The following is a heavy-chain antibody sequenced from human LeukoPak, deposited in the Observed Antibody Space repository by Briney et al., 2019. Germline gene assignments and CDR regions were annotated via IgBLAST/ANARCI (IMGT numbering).Heavy chain of an antibody. CDR2: ISWNSGSI. D-gene: IGHD1-26*01. J-gene: IGHJ4*02. Sequence: GGSLGLSCAASGACFEGHAMQSVRQAPGKGLEWVSGISWNSGSIDYVESVKGRFTISRDNAKNSLFLQMNSLRPEDTALYYCAKGTGRYWTFFDYWGQGTLVTVSS. CDR3: AKGTGRYWTFFDY. V-gene: IGHV3-9*01. CDR1: GACFEGHA.